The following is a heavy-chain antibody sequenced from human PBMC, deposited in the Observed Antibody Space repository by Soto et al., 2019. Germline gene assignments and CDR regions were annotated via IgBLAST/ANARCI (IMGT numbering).Heavy chain of an antibody. CDR1: GFTFSNYG. D-gene: IGHD2-15*01. J-gene: IGHJ6*02. CDR2: ISYDGGSA. Sequence: QVQLVESGGGMIQPGRSLRLSCVASGFTFSNYGMHWVRQAPGKWLEWVAGISYDGGSADYVDSVKGRFTLSRDNSKNTLSLQMISLRPEDTGVYYCAKDFDVVVVLSATRGLDVWGQGTTVTGSS. CDR3: AKDFDVVVVLSATRGLDV. V-gene: IGHV3-30*18.